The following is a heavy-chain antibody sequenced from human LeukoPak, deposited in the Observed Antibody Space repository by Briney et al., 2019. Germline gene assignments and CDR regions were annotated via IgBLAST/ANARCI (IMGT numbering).Heavy chain of an antibody. J-gene: IGHJ4*02. CDR1: GYTFTSYY. CDR3: ARDRRGEWELLSFDY. CDR2: INPSGGST. Sequence: ASVKVSCMASGYTFTSYYMHWVRQAPGQGLEWMGIINPSGGSTSYAQKFQGRVTMTRDTSTSTVYMELSSLRSEDTAVYYCARDRRGEWELLSFDYLGQGALVTVSS. D-gene: IGHD1-26*01. V-gene: IGHV1-46*01.